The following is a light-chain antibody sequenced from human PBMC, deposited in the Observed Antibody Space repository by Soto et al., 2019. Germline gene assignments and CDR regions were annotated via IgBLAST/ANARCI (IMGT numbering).Light chain of an antibody. J-gene: IGKJ2*01. Sequence: EIVLTQSPGTLSLSPGERATLSCRASQSISITYLAWYQQKPGQAPRLLIFVASSRATGIPDRFSGSGSGTDFTLTISRLEPEDFAVYYCQQYGSSPRTFGQGTKLEIK. CDR3: QQYGSSPRT. CDR2: VAS. CDR1: QSISITY. V-gene: IGKV3-20*01.